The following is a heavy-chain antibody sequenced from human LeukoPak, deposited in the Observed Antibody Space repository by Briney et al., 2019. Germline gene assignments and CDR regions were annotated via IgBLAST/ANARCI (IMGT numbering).Heavy chain of an antibody. Sequence: ASVKVSCKASGGTFSSYAISWVRQAPGQGLEWMGWINTNTGNPTYAQGFTGRFVFSLDTSVSTAYLQISSLKAEDTAVYYCARDFGVYCTNGVCYKGGFDYWGQGTLVTVSS. CDR1: GGTFSSYA. D-gene: IGHD2-8*01. J-gene: IGHJ4*02. CDR3: ARDFGVYCTNGVCYKGGFDY. V-gene: IGHV7-4-1*02. CDR2: INTNTGNP.